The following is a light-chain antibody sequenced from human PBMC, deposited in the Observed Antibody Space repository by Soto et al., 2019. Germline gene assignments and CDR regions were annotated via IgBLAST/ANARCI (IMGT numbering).Light chain of an antibody. CDR1: QSINSW. CDR3: QHYNGYSRA. V-gene: IGKV1-5*03. J-gene: IGKJ1*01. CDR2: KAS. Sequence: DIQMTQSPSILSASVGDRVTITCRASQSINSWLAWYQQKPGKAPKLLIYKASNLEGGVPSRFSGSGSGTEFTLTISSLQPDDFATYYCQHYNGYSRAFGQGTKVEIK.